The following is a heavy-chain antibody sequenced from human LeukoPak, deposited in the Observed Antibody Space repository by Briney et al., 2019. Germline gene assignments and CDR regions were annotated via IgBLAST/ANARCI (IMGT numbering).Heavy chain of an antibody. CDR3: AGDCGGDCYSHYFDY. Sequence: GGSLRLSCAASGFTFSSYSMNWVRQAPGKGLEWVSSISSGSSYIYYADSLKGRFTISRDNAKNSLYLQMNSLRADDTAVYYCAGDCGGDCYSHYFDYWGQGTLVTVSS. CDR2: ISSGSSYI. J-gene: IGHJ4*02. D-gene: IGHD2-21*02. CDR1: GFTFSSYS. V-gene: IGHV3-21*01.